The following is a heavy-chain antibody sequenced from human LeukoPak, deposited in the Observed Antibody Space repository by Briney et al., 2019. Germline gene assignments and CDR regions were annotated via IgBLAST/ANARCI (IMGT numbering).Heavy chain of an antibody. CDR3: ATTAGYYGMDV. Sequence: GGSLRLSCAASGFILSNYRMNWVRQAPGKGLEWVSYISSSGNSREYADSVKGRFTISRDNSKNTLYLQMNSLRAEDTAVYYCATTAGYYGMDVWGQGTTVTVSS. CDR2: ISSSGNSR. J-gene: IGHJ6*02. D-gene: IGHD2-21*02. CDR1: GFILSNYR. V-gene: IGHV3-48*01.